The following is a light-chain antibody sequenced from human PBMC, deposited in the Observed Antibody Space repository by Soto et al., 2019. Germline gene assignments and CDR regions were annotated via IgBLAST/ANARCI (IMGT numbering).Light chain of an antibody. J-gene: IGKJ1*01. Sequence: EIVMTQSPATLSVSPGERATLSCRASQSVSSNLAWYQQKPGQAPRLLIYGASTRGTGIPARFSGSGSGTEFTLTISRLEPEDFAVYYCQQYGSSGTFGQGTKVEIK. CDR1: QSVSSN. CDR2: GAS. CDR3: QQYGSSGT. V-gene: IGKV3-15*01.